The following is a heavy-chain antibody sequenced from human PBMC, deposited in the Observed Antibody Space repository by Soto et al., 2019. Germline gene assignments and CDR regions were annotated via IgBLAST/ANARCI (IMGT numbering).Heavy chain of an antibody. Sequence: SVKVSCKASGGTFSSYAISWVRQAPGQGLEWMGGIIPIFGTANYAQKFQGRVTITAGESTSTAYMELSSLRSEDTAVYYCASINGGNYYYYGMDVWGQGTTVTVSS. CDR1: GGTFSSYA. J-gene: IGHJ6*02. CDR3: ASINGGNYYYYGMDV. CDR2: IIPIFGTA. V-gene: IGHV1-69*13. D-gene: IGHD4-17*01.